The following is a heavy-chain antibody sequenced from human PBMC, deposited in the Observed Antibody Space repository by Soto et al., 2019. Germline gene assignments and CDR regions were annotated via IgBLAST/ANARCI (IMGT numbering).Heavy chain of an antibody. CDR2: IKRDGSEK. CDR3: ASLEWESSGYADY. J-gene: IGHJ4*02. Sequence: PGGSLRLSCAASGFTVSSNYMSWVRQAPGKGLEWVANIKRDGSEKYYVDSVKGRFTISRDNAKNTLYLQMNSLRADDTAVYYCASLEWESSGYADYWGQGTQVTVSS. V-gene: IGHV3-7*03. D-gene: IGHD5-12*01. CDR1: GFTVSSNY.